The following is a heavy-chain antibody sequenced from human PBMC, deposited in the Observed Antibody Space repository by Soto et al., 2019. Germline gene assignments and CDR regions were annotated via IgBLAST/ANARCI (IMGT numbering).Heavy chain of an antibody. V-gene: IGHV1-2*04. CDR2: INPKSGGT. J-gene: IGHJ6*02. CDR3: ARGDSTDCSNGVCSFFYNHDMDV. Sequence: ASVKVSCKASGYSFTDYHIHWVRQAPGQGLEWLGRINPKSGGTSTAQKFQGWVTMTTATSISTASMELTRLTSDDTASYYCARGDSTDCSNGVCSFFYNHDMDVWGQGTTVTVSS. D-gene: IGHD2-8*01. CDR1: GYSFTDYH.